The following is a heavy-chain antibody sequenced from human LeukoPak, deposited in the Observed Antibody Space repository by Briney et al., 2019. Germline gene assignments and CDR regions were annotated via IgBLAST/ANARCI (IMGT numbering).Heavy chain of an antibody. D-gene: IGHD3-10*01. V-gene: IGHV3-21*06. Sequence: PGGSVRLSCAASGFTFSTYSMNWVRQAPGKGLEWVSSIDISSRYIYYADSVKGRFTISRDNAKNALYLQMNSLRAEDTAVYYCARELENYYGSGSFFYWGQGTLVIVSS. CDR2: IDISSRYI. CDR3: ARELENYYGSGSFFY. J-gene: IGHJ4*02. CDR1: GFTFSTYS.